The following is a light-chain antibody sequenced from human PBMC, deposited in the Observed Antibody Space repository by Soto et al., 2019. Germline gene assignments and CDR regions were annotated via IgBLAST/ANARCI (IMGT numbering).Light chain of an antibody. CDR1: IRDVGGSNY. V-gene: IGLV2-14*01. CDR2: EVS. J-gene: IGLJ1*01. CDR3: SSYTSSNTLEV. Sequence: QSALIQPASVSGSPGQSITISCTGTIRDVGGSNYVSWYQHHPHRAPKLLIYEVSYRPSGVSSRFSGSKSGNTASLTISGLQAEDEADYYCSSYTSSNTLEVFGVGTKVTVL.